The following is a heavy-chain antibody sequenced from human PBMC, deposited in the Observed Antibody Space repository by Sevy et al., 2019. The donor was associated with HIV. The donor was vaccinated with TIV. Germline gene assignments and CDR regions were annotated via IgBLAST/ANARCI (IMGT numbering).Heavy chain of an antibody. CDR1: GGSFSGYY. CDR2: INHSGST. D-gene: IGHD5-18*01. J-gene: IGHJ6*02. V-gene: IGHV4-34*01. Sequence: SETLSLTCAVYGGSFSGYYWSWIRQPPGKGLEWIGEINHSGSTNYNPSLKSRVTISVDTSKNQFSLKLSSVTAADTAVYYCASGPRGYSYGATAGVWGQRTTVTVSS. CDR3: ASGPRGYSYGATAGV.